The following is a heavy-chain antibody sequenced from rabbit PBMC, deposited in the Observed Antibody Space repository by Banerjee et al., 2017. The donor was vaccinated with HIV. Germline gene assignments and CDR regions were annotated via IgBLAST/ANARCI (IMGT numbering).Heavy chain of an antibody. CDR3: ARDLAGVIGWNFNL. J-gene: IGHJ4*01. D-gene: IGHD4-1*01. Sequence: QSLEESGGDLVKPGASLTLTCTASGFSFSSSDYMCWVRQAPGKGLEWIAYIYPDYGSTHYASWVNGRFTISLDNAQNTVDLKMNSLTAADTATYFCARDLAGVIGWNFNLWGQGTLVTVS. V-gene: IGHV1S40*01. CDR2: IYPDYGST. CDR1: GFSFSSSDY.